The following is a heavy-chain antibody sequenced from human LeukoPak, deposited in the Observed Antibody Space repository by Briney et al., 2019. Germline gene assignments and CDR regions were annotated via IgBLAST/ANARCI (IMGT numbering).Heavy chain of an antibody. Sequence: GGSLRLSCTASGFTFDDYAMHWVRQAPGKGLEWVSLISWDGGSTYYADSVKGRFTISRDNSKNSLYLQTNSLRSDDTAVYYCATPLPPNWGLYWGQGTLVTVSS. CDR2: ISWDGGST. V-gene: IGHV3-43D*04. J-gene: IGHJ4*02. CDR1: GFTFDDYA. CDR3: ATPLPPNWGLY. D-gene: IGHD7-27*01.